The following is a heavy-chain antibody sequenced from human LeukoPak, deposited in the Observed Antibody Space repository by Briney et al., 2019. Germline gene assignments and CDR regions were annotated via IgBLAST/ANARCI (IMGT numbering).Heavy chain of an antibody. CDR1: GFTFSSYA. Sequence: GGSLRLSCAASGFTFSSYAMSWVRQAPGKGLEWVSAISGSGGSTYDADSVKGRFTISRDNSKNTLYLQMNSLRAEDTAVYYCAKDSVEMATITGYYFDYWGQGTLVTVSS. CDR3: AKDSVEMATITGYYFDY. V-gene: IGHV3-23*01. J-gene: IGHJ4*02. CDR2: ISGSGGST. D-gene: IGHD5-24*01.